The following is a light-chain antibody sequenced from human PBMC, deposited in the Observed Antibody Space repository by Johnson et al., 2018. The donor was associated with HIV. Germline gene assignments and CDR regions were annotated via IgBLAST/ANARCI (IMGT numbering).Light chain of an antibody. CDR1: SSNIGNNY. CDR2: ENN. Sequence: QSVLTQPPSVSAAPGQKVTISCSGSSSNIGNNYVSWYQQVPGTAPKLLIYENNKRPSGIPDRFSGSKSGTSATLGITGLQTGDEADYFCGTWDSSLSAPLYVFGAGTKVTVL. CDR3: GTWDSSLSAPLYV. J-gene: IGLJ1*01. V-gene: IGLV1-51*02.